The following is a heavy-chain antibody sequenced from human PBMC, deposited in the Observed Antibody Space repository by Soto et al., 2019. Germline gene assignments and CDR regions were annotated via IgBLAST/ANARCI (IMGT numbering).Heavy chain of an antibody. CDR1: GGSISSYY. CDR3: AQWRTGRPPSFTYS. CDR2: IYYSGST. D-gene: IGHD7-27*01. J-gene: IGHJ5*01. V-gene: IGHV4-59*12. Sequence: SETLSLTCTVSGGSISSYYWSWIRQPPGKGLEWIGYIYYSGSTNYNPSLKSRVIISVDRSKNQFSLKVSSVTAADTALYSCAQWRTGRPPSFTYSWGQETVVTVSS.